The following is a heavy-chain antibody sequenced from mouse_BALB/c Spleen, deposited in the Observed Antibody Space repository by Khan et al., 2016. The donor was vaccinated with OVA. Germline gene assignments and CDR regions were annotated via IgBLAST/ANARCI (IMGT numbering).Heavy chain of an antibody. CDR1: GYSITSDYA. CDR3: ASELGRYYAMDY. Sequence: EVKLEVSGPGLVKPSQSLSLTCTVTGYSITSDYAWNWIRQFPGNKLEWMGYISCSGSTTYNPSLKSRISITRDTSKDQFFLQLKSVTSEDTATYYCASELGRYYAMDYWSQGTSVTVSS. V-gene: IGHV3-2*02. CDR2: ISCSGST. D-gene: IGHD4-1*01. J-gene: IGHJ4*01.